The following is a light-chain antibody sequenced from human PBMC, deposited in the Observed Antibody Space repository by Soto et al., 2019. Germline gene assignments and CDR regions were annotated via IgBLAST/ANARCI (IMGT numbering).Light chain of an antibody. V-gene: IGKV1-27*01. CDR2: AAS. CDR3: QKYNSAPDFT. CDR1: QGISNY. Sequence: DIQMTQSPSSLSASVGDRVTITCRASQGISNYLAWYQQKPGKVPKLLIYAASTLQSGVPSRFSGSGSGTDFTLTISSLQPEDVATYYCQKYNSAPDFTFGPGTKVDI. J-gene: IGKJ3*01.